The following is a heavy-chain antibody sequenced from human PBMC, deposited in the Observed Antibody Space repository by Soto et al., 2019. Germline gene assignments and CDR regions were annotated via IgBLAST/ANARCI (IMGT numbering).Heavy chain of an antibody. CDR2: IIPIFGTA. CDR3: ASARAGSSWYFDYYYGMDV. CDR1: GCTFSSYA. Sequence: AVKVSCKASGCTFSSYAISWVRQAPGQGLEWMGGIIPIFGTANYAQKFQGRVTITADESTSTAYMELSSLRSEDTAVYYCASARAGSSWYFDYYYGMDVWGQGTTVTVSS. J-gene: IGHJ6*02. V-gene: IGHV1-69*13. D-gene: IGHD6-13*01.